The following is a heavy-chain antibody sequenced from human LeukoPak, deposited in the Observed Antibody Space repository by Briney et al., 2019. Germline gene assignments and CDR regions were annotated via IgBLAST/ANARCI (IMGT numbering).Heavy chain of an antibody. V-gene: IGHV3-53*01. CDR3: ARRAGAYSHPYDY. D-gene: IGHD4/OR15-4a*01. Sequence: GGSLRLTCVVSGFTFSSYHMSWVRQAPGKGLEWVSFIYSDNTHYSDSVKGRFTISRDNSKNTLYLQMNSLRAEDTAVYYCARRAGAYSHPYDYWGQGTLVTVSS. J-gene: IGHJ4*02. CDR1: GFTFSSYH. CDR2: IYSDNT.